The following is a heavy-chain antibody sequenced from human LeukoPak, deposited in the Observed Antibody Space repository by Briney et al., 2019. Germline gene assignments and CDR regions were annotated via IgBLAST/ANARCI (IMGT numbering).Heavy chain of an antibody. CDR3: AQGLTTVISPFDY. D-gene: IGHD4-11*01. V-gene: IGHV3-23*01. CDR1: GFTFRSHA. CDR2: ISDSGGNT. J-gene: IGHJ4*02. Sequence: GGSLRLSCAVSGFTFRSHATSWVRQAPGKGLGWVSSISDSGGNTYYADSVKGRFTISRDNSKDTLYLQMSSLRAEDTAVYYCAQGLTTVISPFDYWGQGTLVTVSS.